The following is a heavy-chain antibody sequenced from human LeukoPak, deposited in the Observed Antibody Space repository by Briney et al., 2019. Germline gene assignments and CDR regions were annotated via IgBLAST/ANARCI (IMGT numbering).Heavy chain of an antibody. J-gene: IGHJ6*03. Sequence: SETLSLTCTVSGGSISSGSYYWSWIRQPAGKGLEWIGRIYTSGSTNYNPSLKSRVTISVDTSKNQFSLKLSSVTAADTAVYYCARENAYYRITMIVVEHYYYYYMDVWGKGTTVTVSS. D-gene: IGHD3-22*01. CDR2: IYTSGST. CDR3: ARENAYYRITMIVVEHYYYYYMDV. CDR1: GGSISSGSYY. V-gene: IGHV4-61*02.